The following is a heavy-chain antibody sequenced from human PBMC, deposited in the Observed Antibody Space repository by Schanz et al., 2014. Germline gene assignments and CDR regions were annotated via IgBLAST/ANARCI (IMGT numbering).Heavy chain of an antibody. J-gene: IGHJ6*03. D-gene: IGHD4-17*01. V-gene: IGHV3-33*01. CDR3: ARDGDRFYHNYYIDV. Sequence: QAQLMESGGGVVQPGTSLILSCSVSGFSLNTYGIHWFRQPAGKGLEWVAVIWNNGVTKYYADSVKGRFTISRDNSKNKLYLQMNSLRAEDTAVYYCARDGDRFYHNYYIDVWGKGTTVTVSS. CDR1: GFSLNTYG. CDR2: IWNNGVTK.